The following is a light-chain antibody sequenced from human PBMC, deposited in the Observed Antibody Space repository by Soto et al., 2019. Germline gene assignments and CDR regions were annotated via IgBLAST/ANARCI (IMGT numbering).Light chain of an antibody. CDR3: QQYGRSSGFA. CDR2: GIS. Sequence: EIVLTQSPVTLSVSPGERATLSCRASQSINNNYLAWYQQKPGQAPRLLIFGISTRATGIPDRFSGSGSGTDFTLTISRLEPEDFAVYYCQQYGRSSGFAFGPGTRVDI. V-gene: IGKV3-20*01. J-gene: IGKJ3*01. CDR1: QSINNNY.